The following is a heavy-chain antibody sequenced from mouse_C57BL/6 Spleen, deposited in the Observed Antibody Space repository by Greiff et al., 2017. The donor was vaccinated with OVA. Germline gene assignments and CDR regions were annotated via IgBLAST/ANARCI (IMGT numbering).Heavy chain of an antibody. CDR3: ARKKLGRYYAMDY. CDR1: GFTFSDYG. CDR2: ISSGSSTI. D-gene: IGHD4-1*01. Sequence: DVMLVESGGGLVKPGGSLKLSCAASGFTFSDYGMHWVRQAPEKGLEWVAYISSGSSTIYYADTVKGRFTISRDNAKNTLFLQMTSLRSEDTAMYYCARKKLGRYYAMDYWGQGTSVTVSS. J-gene: IGHJ4*01. V-gene: IGHV5-17*01.